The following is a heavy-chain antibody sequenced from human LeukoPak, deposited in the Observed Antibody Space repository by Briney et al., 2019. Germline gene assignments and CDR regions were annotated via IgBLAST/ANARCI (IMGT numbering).Heavy chain of an antibody. CDR1: SGSISTSNYY. CDR2: IYYSGST. D-gene: IGHD3-22*01. Sequence: KPSETLSLTCTVSSGSISTSNYYWSWIRQPPGKGLEWIGYIYYSGSTNYNPSLKSRVTISVDTSKNQFSLKLSSVTAADTAVYYCARGYYDRKAAFDIWGQGTMVTVSS. CDR3: ARGYYDRKAAFDI. J-gene: IGHJ3*02. V-gene: IGHV4-61*01.